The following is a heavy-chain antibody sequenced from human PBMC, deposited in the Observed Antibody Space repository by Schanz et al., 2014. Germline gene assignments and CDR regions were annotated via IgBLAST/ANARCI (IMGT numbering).Heavy chain of an antibody. Sequence: EVQLVESGGGLVQPGGSLRLSCAASGFIFSNFAMEWVRQAPGKGLEWVSAISGSGAGTYYADSVKGRFTFSRDNSKTTLYLQMNSLRAEDTAIYYCAKDMARGGYNWGFDSWGQGTLVTVSS. CDR1: GFIFSNFA. CDR3: AKDMARGGYNWGFDS. D-gene: IGHD5-12*01. V-gene: IGHV3-23*04. J-gene: IGHJ4*02. CDR2: ISGSGAGT.